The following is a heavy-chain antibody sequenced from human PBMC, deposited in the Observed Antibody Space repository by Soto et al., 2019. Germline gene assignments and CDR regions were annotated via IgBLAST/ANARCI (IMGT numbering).Heavy chain of an antibody. D-gene: IGHD3-3*01. CDR2: IYYSGST. CDR3: ASTKDDFWSGQNFDY. V-gene: IGHV4-39*01. CDR1: GGSISSSSYY. Sequence: ASETLSLTCTVSGGSISSSSYYWGWIRQPPGKGLEWIGSIYYSGSTYYNPSLKSRVTISVDTSKNQFSLKLSSVTAADTAVYYCASTKDDFWSGQNFDYWGQGTLVTVSS. J-gene: IGHJ4*02.